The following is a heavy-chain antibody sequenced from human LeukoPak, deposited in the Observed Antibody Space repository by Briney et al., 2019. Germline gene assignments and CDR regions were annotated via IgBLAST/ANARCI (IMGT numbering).Heavy chain of an antibody. J-gene: IGHJ4*02. CDR3: ARLTDMDYGDWGIDY. V-gene: IGHV5-51*01. D-gene: IGHD4-17*01. CDR2: IYPGDSNT. CDR1: GYTFTSYW. Sequence: GESLKISCKGFGYTFTSYWIGWVRQMPGKGLEWMGIIYPGDSNTTYSPSFQGQVTISADKSISTAYLQWSSLKASDTAMYYCARLTDMDYGDWGIDYWGQGTLVTVSS.